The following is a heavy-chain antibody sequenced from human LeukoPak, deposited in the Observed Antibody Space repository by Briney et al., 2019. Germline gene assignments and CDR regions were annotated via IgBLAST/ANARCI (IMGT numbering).Heavy chain of an antibody. V-gene: IGHV1-69*13. CDR3: ARLYSRVGPFDY. CDR2: IIPIFGTA. J-gene: IGHJ4*02. CDR1: GYTSTSYY. D-gene: IGHD5-18*01. Sequence: ASVKVSCKASGYTSTSYYMHWVRQAPGQGLEWMGGIIPIFGTANYAQKFQGRVTITADESTSTAYMELNSLRAEDTAVYYCARLYSRVGPFDYWGQGTLVTVSS.